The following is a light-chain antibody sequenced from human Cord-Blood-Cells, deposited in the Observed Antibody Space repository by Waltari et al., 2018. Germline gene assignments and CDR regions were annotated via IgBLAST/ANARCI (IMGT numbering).Light chain of an antibody. J-gene: IGLJ3*02. CDR1: SSDVGGYNY. Sequence: QSALTQPASVSGSPGQSITISCTGTSSDVGGYNYVSWYQPHPGKAPKLMIYAVSNRPSGVSNRFSGSKSGNTASLTISGLQAEDEADYYCSSYTSSSTVFGGGTKLTVL. CDR3: SSYTSSSTV. CDR2: AVS. V-gene: IGLV2-14*01.